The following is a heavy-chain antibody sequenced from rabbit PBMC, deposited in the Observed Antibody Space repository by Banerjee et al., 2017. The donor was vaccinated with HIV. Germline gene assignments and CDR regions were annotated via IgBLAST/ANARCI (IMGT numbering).Heavy chain of an antibody. J-gene: IGHJ4*01. V-gene: IGHV1S45*01. D-gene: IGHD4-1*01. CDR2: IWTNSGGT. CDR3: ARRYDARAWGINL. CDR1: GFSFNSNCW. Sequence: EESGGDLVQPEGSLTLTCTASGFSFNSNCWICWVRQAPGKGLEWIACIWTNSGGTWYASWVNGRFTISKTSSTTVTLQMTSLTAADTATYFCARRYDARAWGINLWGPGTLVTVS.